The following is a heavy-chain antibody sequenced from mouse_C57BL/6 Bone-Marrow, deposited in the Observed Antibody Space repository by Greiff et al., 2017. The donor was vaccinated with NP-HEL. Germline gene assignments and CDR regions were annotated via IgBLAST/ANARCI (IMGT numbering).Heavy chain of an antibody. CDR1: GFNIKDYY. CDR2: IDPEDGDT. Sequence: VQLKQSGAELVRPGASVKLSCTASGFNIKDYYMHWVKQRPEQGLEWIGRIDPEDGDTEYAPKFQGKATMTADTSSNTAYLQLSSLTSEDTAVYYCTTDDYGPLYYFDYWGQGTTLTVSS. CDR3: TTDDYGPLYYFDY. J-gene: IGHJ2*01. V-gene: IGHV14-1*01. D-gene: IGHD2-4*01.